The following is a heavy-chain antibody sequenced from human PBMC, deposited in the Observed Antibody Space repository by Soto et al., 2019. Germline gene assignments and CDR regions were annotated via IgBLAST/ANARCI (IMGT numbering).Heavy chain of an antibody. CDR3: TRDLNHDCGP. D-gene: IGHD2-21*01. J-gene: IGHJ5*02. CDR2: IKPDGSEE. CDR1: GFTFSNHW. Sequence: EVLLVESGGGLVQPGGSLRLSCAASGFTFSNHWMTWVRQAPGKGLEGVANIKPDGSEEYYVDSVKGRFTISRDNARKSMYLQMNSLGGEDTAVYYCTRDLNHDCGPWGQGTQVTVPS. V-gene: IGHV3-7*04.